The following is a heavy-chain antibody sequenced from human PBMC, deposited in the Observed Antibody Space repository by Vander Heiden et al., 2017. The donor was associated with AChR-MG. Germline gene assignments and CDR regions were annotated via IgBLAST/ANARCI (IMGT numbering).Heavy chain of an antibody. CDR1: ESNFNNYW. CDR3: ARHVLLAPAQL. V-gene: IGHV5-10-1*03. J-gene: IGHJ4*02. D-gene: IGHD3-3*01. Sequence: EVQLVQSGAVVKKPGESLTISCKASESNFNNYWITWVRQMPGKGLEWMGRIDPSDSYTNYSPSFEGHVTVSVDKSISTVYLHWSSLKASDTAIYYCARHVLLAPAQLWGQGTLVTVSS. CDR2: IDPSDSYT.